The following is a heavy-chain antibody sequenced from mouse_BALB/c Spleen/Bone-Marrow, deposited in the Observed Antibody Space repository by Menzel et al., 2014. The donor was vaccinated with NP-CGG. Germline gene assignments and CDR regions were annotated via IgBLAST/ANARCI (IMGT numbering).Heavy chain of an antibody. CDR2: IRSKSNNYAT. CDR3: VRQNYDYAWFAY. V-gene: IGHV10-1*02. D-gene: IGHD2-4*01. J-gene: IGHJ3*01. CDR1: GFTFNTYA. Sequence: DVMLVESGGELVQPKGSLKLSCAASGFTFNTYAMNWVRQAPGKGLEWVARIRSKSNNYATYYADSVKDRFTISRDDSQSMLYLQMNNLKTEDTAMYYCVRQNYDYAWFAYWGQGTLVTVSA.